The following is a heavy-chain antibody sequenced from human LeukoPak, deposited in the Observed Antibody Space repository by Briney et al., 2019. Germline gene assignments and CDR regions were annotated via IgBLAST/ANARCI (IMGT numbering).Heavy chain of an antibody. V-gene: IGHV4-30-2*01. Sequence: SQTLSLTCAVSGGSISSGGYSWSWIRQLPGKGLEWIGYIYHSGSTYYNPSLKSRVTISVDRSKNQFSLKLSSVTAADTAVYYCASSREGYSGYDLDYWGQGTLVTVSS. CDR2: IYHSGST. J-gene: IGHJ4*02. CDR1: GGSISSGGYS. D-gene: IGHD5-12*01. CDR3: ASSREGYSGYDLDY.